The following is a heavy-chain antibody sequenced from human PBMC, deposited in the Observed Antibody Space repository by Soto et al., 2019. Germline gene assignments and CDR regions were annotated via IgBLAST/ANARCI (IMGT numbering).Heavy chain of an antibody. V-gene: IGHV3-30-3*01. CDR2: ISYDGSNK. J-gene: IGHJ4*02. Sequence: QVQLVESGGCVVQPGRSLRLSCAASGFTFSSYAMHWVRQAPGKRLEWVAVISYDGSNKYYADSVKGRFTISRDNSKNTLYQQMNSLRAEDTAVYYCAREGGRAIYFDYWGQGTLVTVSS. CDR3: AREGGRAIYFDY. CDR1: GFTFSSYA. D-gene: IGHD2-21*01.